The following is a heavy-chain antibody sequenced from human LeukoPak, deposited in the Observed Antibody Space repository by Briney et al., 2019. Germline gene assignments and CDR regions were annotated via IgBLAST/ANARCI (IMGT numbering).Heavy chain of an antibody. V-gene: IGHV3-15*01. J-gene: IGHJ3*02. Sequence: TGGSLTLSCAPSGFTFSNAWMSWVRHAPGKGREWVGRIKKKTDGGTTNHSAAVKRRFTIPRDDSKNTLYVQMNSLKTEEPAVYYCTTAVYYDSSGYVDAFDIWGQGTLVTVSS. CDR2: IKKKTDGGTT. CDR1: GFTFSNAW. CDR3: TTAVYYDSSGYVDAFDI. D-gene: IGHD3-22*01.